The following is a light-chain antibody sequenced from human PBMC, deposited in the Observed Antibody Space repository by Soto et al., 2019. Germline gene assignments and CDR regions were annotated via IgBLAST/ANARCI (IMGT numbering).Light chain of an antibody. J-gene: IGKJ3*01. CDR1: QSVSSSY. CDR2: GAS. Sequence: EIVFTQSPGTLSLSPGERATLSCRASQSVSSSYLAWYQQKPGQAPRLLIYGASSRATGIPDRFSGSGSGTDFTLTISRLEPEDFAVYYCQQYGSSLFTFGPGTKVDI. V-gene: IGKV3-20*01. CDR3: QQYGSSLFT.